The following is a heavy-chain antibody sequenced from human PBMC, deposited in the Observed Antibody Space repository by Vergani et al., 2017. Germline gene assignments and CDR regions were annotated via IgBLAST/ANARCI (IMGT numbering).Heavy chain of an antibody. D-gene: IGHD2-15*01. Sequence: QMQLVESGGGVVQPGGSLRLSCAASGFTFSLSAMHWVRLAPGRGLEWLAFIRSYSGERYHAHSVEGRFSISRDNSKNTLYLQMNSLRPDDSATYYCIKEGLFRMPTDIDFWGQGTLVTVCS. J-gene: IGHJ4*02. CDR2: IRSYSGER. CDR3: IKEGLFRMPTDIDF. CDR1: GFTFSLSA. V-gene: IGHV3-30*02.